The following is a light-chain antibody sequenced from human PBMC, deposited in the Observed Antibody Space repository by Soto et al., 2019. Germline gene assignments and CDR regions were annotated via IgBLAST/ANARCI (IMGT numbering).Light chain of an antibody. Sequence: DIQMTQSPSTLSASVGDRVTITCRASQSISSWLAWYQQKPGKAPKLLIYDASSLESGVPSRFSGGGSGTEFTLTISSLQPDDFATYYCQQYNSYSVWTFGQGTKVEIK. CDR2: DAS. V-gene: IGKV1-5*01. CDR1: QSISSW. J-gene: IGKJ1*01. CDR3: QQYNSYSVWT.